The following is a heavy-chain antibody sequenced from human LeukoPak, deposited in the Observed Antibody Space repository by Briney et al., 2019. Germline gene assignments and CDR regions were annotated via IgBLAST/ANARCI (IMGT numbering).Heavy chain of an antibody. V-gene: IGHV4-4*07. D-gene: IGHD4-17*01. CDR3: ARVAYGDYYFDY. J-gene: IGHJ4*02. CDR2: IYYSGST. CDR1: GGSISSYF. Sequence: SETLSLTCTVSGGSISSYFWSWIRQPAGKGLEWIGRIYYSGSTNYNPSLKSRVTMSVETSKNQSSLKLNSVTAADTAVYYCARVAYGDYYFDYWGQGTLVTVSS.